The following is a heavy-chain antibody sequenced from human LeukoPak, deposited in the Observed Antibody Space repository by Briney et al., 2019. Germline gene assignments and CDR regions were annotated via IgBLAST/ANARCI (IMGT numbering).Heavy chain of an antibody. CDR2: IYYSGST. Sequence: SETLSLTCTVSGGSISSGDYYWSWIRQPPGKGLEWIGYIYYSGSTYYNPSLKSRVTISVDTSRNQFSLTLSSVTAADTAVYYCVRQEKTLRWAPQARPSYAFDIWGQGTMVTVSS. J-gene: IGHJ3*02. CDR1: GGSISSGDYY. V-gene: IGHV4-30-4*08. CDR3: VRQEKTLRWAPQARPSYAFDI. D-gene: IGHD4-23*01.